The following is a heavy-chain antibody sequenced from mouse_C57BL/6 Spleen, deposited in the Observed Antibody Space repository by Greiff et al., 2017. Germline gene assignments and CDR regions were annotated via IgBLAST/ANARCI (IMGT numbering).Heavy chain of an antibody. CDR1: GYTFTSYT. Sequence: QVQLKQSGAELARPGASVKMSCKASGYTFTSYTMHWVKQRPGQGLEWIGYINPSSGYTKYNQKFKDKATLTADKSSSTAYMQLSSLTSEDSAVYYCANLEGTTVDYYAMDYWGQGTSVTVSS. CDR3: ANLEGTTVDYYAMDY. V-gene: IGHV1-4*01. J-gene: IGHJ4*01. CDR2: INPSSGYT. D-gene: IGHD1-1*01.